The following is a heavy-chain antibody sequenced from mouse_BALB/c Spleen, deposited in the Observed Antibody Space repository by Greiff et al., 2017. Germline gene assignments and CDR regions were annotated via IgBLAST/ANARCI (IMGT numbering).Heavy chain of an antibody. J-gene: IGHJ4*01. CDR2: ISSGGSYT. CDR3: ARRAYYGNYAMDY. Sequence: EVKVVESGGGLVKPGGSLKLSCAASGFTFSSYAMSWVRQSPEKRLEWVAEISSGGSYTYYPDTVTGRFTISRDNAKNTLYLEMSSLRSEDTAMYYCARRAYYGNYAMDYWGQGTSVTVSS. CDR1: GFTFSSYA. V-gene: IGHV5-9-4*01. D-gene: IGHD2-10*01.